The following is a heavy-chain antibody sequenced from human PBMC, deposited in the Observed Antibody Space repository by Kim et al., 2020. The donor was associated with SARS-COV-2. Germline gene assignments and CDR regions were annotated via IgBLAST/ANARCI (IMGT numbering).Heavy chain of an antibody. J-gene: IGHJ3*02. CDR2: INPNSGGT. D-gene: IGHD6-13*01. V-gene: IGHV1-2*02. Sequence: ASVKVSCKASGYTFTGYYMHWVRQAPGQGLEWMGWINPNSGGTNYAQKFQGRVTMTRDTSISTAYMELSTLRSDDTAVYYCAREGMRGLRNAFDIWGQGTMVTVSS. CDR1: GYTFTGYY. CDR3: AREGMRGLRNAFDI.